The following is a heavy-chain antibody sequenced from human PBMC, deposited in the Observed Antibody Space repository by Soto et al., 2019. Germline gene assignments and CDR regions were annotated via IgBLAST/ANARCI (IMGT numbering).Heavy chain of an antibody. CDR3: ARDSGYCSGGSCYTHNWFDP. CDR1: GGTFSSYA. D-gene: IGHD2-15*01. J-gene: IGHJ5*02. Sequence: GASVKVSCKASGGTFSSYAISWARQAPGQGLEWMGGIIPIFGTANYAQKFQGRVTITADESTSTAYMELSSLRSEDTAVYYCARDSGYCSGGSCYTHNWFDPWGQGTLVTVSS. CDR2: IIPIFGTA. V-gene: IGHV1-69*13.